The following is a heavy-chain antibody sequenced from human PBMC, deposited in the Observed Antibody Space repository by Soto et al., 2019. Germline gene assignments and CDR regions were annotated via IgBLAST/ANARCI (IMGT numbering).Heavy chain of an antibody. D-gene: IGHD6-19*01. CDR2: IYHSGST. V-gene: IGHV4-38-2*02. CDR1: GYSIGSAYY. J-gene: IGHJ4*02. CDR3: ARDDYISGWKVY. Sequence: SETLSLTCAVSGYSIGSAYYWGWIRQPPGKGLEWIGNIYHSGSTYYNPSLKSRVTISVDTSKNQFSLQLNSVTPEDTAVYYCARDDYISGWKVYWGQGTLVTVS.